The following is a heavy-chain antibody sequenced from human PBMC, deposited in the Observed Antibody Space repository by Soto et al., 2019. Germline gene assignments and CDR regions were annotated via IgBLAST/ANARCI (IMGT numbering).Heavy chain of an antibody. Sequence: GGSLRLSCAASGFTVSSNYMSWVRQAPGKGLEWVSVIYSGGSTYYADSVKGRFTISRDNSKNTLYLQMNSLRAEDTAVYYCARDKWAGSFDYWGQGTLVTVSS. V-gene: IGHV3-53*01. CDR2: IYSGGST. D-gene: IGHD1-26*01. CDR1: GFTVSSNY. CDR3: ARDKWAGSFDY. J-gene: IGHJ4*02.